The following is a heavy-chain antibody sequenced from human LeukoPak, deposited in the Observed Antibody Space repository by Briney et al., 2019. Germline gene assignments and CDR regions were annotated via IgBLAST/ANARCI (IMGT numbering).Heavy chain of an antibody. Sequence: GGSLRLSCAASGFTFSSSPMSWVRQAPGKGLEWVSVIYSGGSTYYADSVKGRFTISRHNSKNTLYLQMNSLRAEDTAVYYCARGGCSSTSCLFYYYYGMDVWGQGTTVTVSS. CDR1: GFTFSSSP. CDR3: ARGGCSSTSCLFYYYYGMDV. V-gene: IGHV3-53*04. J-gene: IGHJ6*02. CDR2: IYSGGST. D-gene: IGHD2-2*01.